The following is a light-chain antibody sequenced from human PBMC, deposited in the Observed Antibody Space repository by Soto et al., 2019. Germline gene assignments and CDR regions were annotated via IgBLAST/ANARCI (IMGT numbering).Light chain of an antibody. V-gene: IGKV1-39*01. J-gene: IGKJ4*01. CDR2: AAS. CDR3: QQSHGTPFT. CDR1: QSISIY. Sequence: DIQMTQSPSSLSASVGDRVTITCRASQSISIYLNWYQQQPGKAPKLLIYAASRLQSGVPSTFSGTGSGRDSTLTIDSLKPEDFATYFCQQSHGTPFTFGGGTTV.